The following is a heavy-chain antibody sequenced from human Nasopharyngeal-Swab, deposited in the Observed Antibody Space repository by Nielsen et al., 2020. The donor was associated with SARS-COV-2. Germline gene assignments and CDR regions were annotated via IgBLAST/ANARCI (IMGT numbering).Heavy chain of an antibody. CDR1: GYSFTSYW. J-gene: IGHJ6*02. CDR2: IYPRDSDT. CDR3: VRPEGVATSFKYYFQYGMDV. V-gene: IGHV5-51*01. D-gene: IGHD5-12*01. Sequence: KVSCKGSGYSFTSYWIAWVRQLHGKGLEWMGIIYPRDSDTRYSPSFQGQVTISADKSISTAYLQWSSLKASDTAMYYCVRPEGVATSFKYYFQYGMDVWGQGTMVTVPS.